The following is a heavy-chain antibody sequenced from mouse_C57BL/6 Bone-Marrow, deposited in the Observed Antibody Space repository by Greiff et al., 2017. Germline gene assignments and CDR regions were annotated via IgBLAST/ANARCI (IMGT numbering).Heavy chain of an antibody. V-gene: IGHV5-4*01. D-gene: IGHD2-4*01. CDR2: ISDGGSYT. CDR1: GFTFSSYA. Sequence: EVKLMESGGGLVKPGGSLKLSCAASGFTFSSYAMSWVRQTPEKRLEWVATISDGGSYTYYPDNVKGRITLSRDNAKNNLYLQMSHLKSEDTAMYYCARDPSMITMGAYYAMDYWGQGTSVTVSA. CDR3: ARDPSMITMGAYYAMDY. J-gene: IGHJ4*01.